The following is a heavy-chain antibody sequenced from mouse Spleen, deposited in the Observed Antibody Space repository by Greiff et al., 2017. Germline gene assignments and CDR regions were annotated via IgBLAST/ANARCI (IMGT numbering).Heavy chain of an antibody. J-gene: IGHJ3*01. CDR2: IYPGNSDT. Sequence: EVQLQQSGTVLARPGASVKMSCKASGYTFTSYWMHWVKQRPGQGLEWIGAIYPGNSDTSYNQKFKGKAKLTAVTSTSTAYMELSSLTNEDSAVYYCTRTGDYDDGAWFAYWGQGTLVTVSA. CDR3: TRTGDYDDGAWFAY. D-gene: IGHD2-4*01. V-gene: IGHV1-5*01. CDR1: GYTFTSYW.